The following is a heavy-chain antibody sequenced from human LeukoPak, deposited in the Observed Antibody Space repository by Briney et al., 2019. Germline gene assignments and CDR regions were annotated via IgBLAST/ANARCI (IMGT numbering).Heavy chain of an antibody. Sequence: GGSLRLSCVASGFTFSDYAITWVRQTPGKGLDWVSSISSSGNTYYADSVKGRFTISRDNSKNMLYLQMNSLRAEGTAVYYCVKGRISEDGLDFWGQGTLVTVSS. CDR3: VKGRISEDGLDF. V-gene: IGHV3-23*01. D-gene: IGHD6-13*01. J-gene: IGHJ4*02. CDR2: ISSSGNT. CDR1: GFTFSDYA.